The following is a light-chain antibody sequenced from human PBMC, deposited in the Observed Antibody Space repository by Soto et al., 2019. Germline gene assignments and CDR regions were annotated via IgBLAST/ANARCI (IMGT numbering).Light chain of an antibody. CDR2: EVS. CDR3: SSYSGTYDLV. V-gene: IGLV2-8*01. CDR1: SSDVETNNY. Sequence: QSVLTQPPSVTGSPGQSVTIPCTGTSSDVETNNYVSWYQQHPGKAPKLLIFEVSNRPSGVPHRFSGSKSGNTASLTVSGLQPEDEADYYCSSYSGTYDLVFGGGTKLTVL. J-gene: IGLJ2*01.